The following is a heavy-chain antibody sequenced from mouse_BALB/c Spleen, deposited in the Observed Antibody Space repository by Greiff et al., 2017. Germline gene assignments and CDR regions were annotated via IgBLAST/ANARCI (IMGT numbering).Heavy chain of an antibody. CDR3: ARNDGVYGNPYAMDY. Sequence: VMLVESGPGLVQPSQSLSITCTVSGFSLTSYGVHWVRQSPGKGLEWLGVIWSGGSTDYNAAFISRLSISKDNSKSQVFFKMNSLQANDTAIYYCARNDGVYGNPYAMDYWGQGTSVTVSS. D-gene: IGHD2-1*01. CDR2: IWSGGST. CDR1: GFSLTSYG. J-gene: IGHJ4*01. V-gene: IGHV2-2*02.